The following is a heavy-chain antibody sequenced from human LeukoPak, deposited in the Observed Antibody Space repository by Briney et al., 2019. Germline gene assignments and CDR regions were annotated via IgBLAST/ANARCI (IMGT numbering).Heavy chain of an antibody. J-gene: IGHJ4*02. V-gene: IGHV6-1*01. CDR3: VRDVGFDFDY. CDR2: TYYRSNWYN. CDR1: GDSVFINSAA. D-gene: IGHD3-10*01. Sequence: SQTLSLTCAISGDSVFINSAAWNWIRQSPSRGLEWLGKTYYRSNWYNDYAVSVKSRIIINPDTSKNQFSLQLKSVTHEDTAVYYCVRDVGFDFDYWGQGTLVTVSS.